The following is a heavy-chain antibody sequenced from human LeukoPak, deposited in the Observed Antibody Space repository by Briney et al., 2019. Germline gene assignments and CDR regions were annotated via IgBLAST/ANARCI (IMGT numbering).Heavy chain of an antibody. Sequence: LPGGSLRLSCAASGFTFSSYAMSWVRQAPGKGLEWLAVIYFDGGNKFYADSVKGRFTISRDNSKNTLYLQMNSLRAEDPAVYYCAKGICSGGSCSTDYWGQGTLVTVSS. D-gene: IGHD2-15*01. CDR2: IYFDGGNK. CDR1: GFTFSSYA. J-gene: IGHJ4*02. V-gene: IGHV3-30*18. CDR3: AKGICSGGSCSTDY.